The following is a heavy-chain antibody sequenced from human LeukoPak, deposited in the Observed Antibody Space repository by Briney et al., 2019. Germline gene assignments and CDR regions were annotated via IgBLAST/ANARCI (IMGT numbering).Heavy chain of an antibody. CDR2: FDPEDGET. CDR3: ATLGYCSSTSCYGGAGSFDY. D-gene: IGHD2-2*01. Sequence: ASVKVSCKVSGYTLTELSMHWVRQAPGKGLEWMGGFDPEDGETIYAQKFRGRVTMTEDTSTDTAYMELSSLRSEDTAVYYCATLGYCSSTSCYGGAGSFDYWGQGTLVTVSS. CDR1: GYTLTELS. V-gene: IGHV1-24*01. J-gene: IGHJ4*02.